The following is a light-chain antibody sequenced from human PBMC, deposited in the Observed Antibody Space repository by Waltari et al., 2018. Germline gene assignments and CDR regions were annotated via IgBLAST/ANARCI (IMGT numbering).Light chain of an antibody. J-gene: IGKJ4*01. CDR2: LGS. V-gene: IGKV2-28*01. CDR3: MQALQTPLT. CDR1: QSLLHSNGYNY. Sequence: DIVMTQSPLSLPVTPGEPASISCRSSQSLLHSNGYNYLDWYLQKPGHSPQLLIYLGSNRASGVPDRFSGRGSGTDFTLKISRVEAEDVGVYYCMQALQTPLTFGGGTKVEIK.